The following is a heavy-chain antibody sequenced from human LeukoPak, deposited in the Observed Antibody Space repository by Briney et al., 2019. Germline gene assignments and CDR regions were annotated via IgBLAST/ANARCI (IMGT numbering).Heavy chain of an antibody. CDR3: AKWVVRGALWGVSGLDD. J-gene: IGHJ4*02. CDR2: IRCGGSII. V-gene: IGHV3-30*02. D-gene: IGHD2-2*01. Sequence: GGSLRLSCAASGFTFSSYDMHWVRQAPGKGLEWVSSIRCGGSIIYYAASVKGRFTISRDNPKNTLYLQMNSLRAEDTVVYYCAKWVVRGALWGVSGLDDWGQGTLVTVSS. CDR1: GFTFSSYD.